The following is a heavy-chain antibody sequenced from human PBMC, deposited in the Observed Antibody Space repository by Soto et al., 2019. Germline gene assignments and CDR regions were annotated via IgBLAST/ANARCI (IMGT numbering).Heavy chain of an antibody. CDR2: IKSKTDGGTT. D-gene: IGHD1-26*01. J-gene: IGHJ4*02. CDR3: TTGRDDLLY. V-gene: IGHV3-15*07. Sequence: EVQLVESGGGLVKPGGSLRLSCAVSGFTFSKVWMNWVRQAPGKGLEWVGRIKSKTDGGTTDYAAAVKGRFTITRDYSKDTLYLQMNSLKTEDTAVYFCTTGRDDLLYWGQGTLVTVSS. CDR1: GFTFSKVW.